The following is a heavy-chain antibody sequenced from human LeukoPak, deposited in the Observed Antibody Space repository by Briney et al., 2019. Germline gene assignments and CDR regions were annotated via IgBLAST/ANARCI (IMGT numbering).Heavy chain of an antibody. CDR2: IYHSGST. CDR3: VGYSSGWYSLTVWHFEL. J-gene: IGHJ2*01. Sequence: AETLSLTCTVSGYSISSGYYWGWIRQPPGKGLEWIGSIYHSGSTYYNPSLKSRVTISVDTSKNQFSLKLSSMTAADTAVYYCVGYSSGWYSLTVWHFELWGRSTLVTVSS. V-gene: IGHV4-38-2*02. D-gene: IGHD6-19*01. CDR1: GYSISSGYY.